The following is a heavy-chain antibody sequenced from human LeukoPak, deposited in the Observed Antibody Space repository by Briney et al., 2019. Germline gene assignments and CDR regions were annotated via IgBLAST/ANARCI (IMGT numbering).Heavy chain of an antibody. D-gene: IGHD5/OR15-5a*01. Sequence: SETLSLTCTVSRGSISSSSYYWGWIRQPPGKGLEWMGSIHYSGSTYYNPSLESRITISVDTSKNQFSLKLSSVTAADTAVYYCARDHSFFQVDYWGQGILVTVSS. CDR3: ARDHSFFQVDY. J-gene: IGHJ4*02. V-gene: IGHV4-39*02. CDR1: RGSISSSSYY. CDR2: IHYSGST.